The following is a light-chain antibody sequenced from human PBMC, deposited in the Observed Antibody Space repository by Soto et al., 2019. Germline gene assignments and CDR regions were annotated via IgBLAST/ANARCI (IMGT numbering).Light chain of an antibody. CDR3: QQYNNWPFT. V-gene: IGKV3-15*01. CDR1: QSVSNTY. Sequence: DIVLTQSPGTLSLSPGERATLSCRASQSVSNTYLAWYQQKPGQAPRLLIYGASTRATGIPASFIGNGSGTEFTLTASSLQPEDFAVYYCQQYNNWPFTFGPGTKVDIK. J-gene: IGKJ3*01. CDR2: GAS.